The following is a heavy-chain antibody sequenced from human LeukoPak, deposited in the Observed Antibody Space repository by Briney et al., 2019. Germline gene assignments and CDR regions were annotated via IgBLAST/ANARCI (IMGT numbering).Heavy chain of an antibody. V-gene: IGHV3-7*01. CDR1: GFSFGSYS. J-gene: IGHJ4*02. CDR3: ARGGYSFDY. CDR2: LHANGDEK. D-gene: IGHD5-12*01. Sequence: PGGSLRLSCAASGFSFGSYSMNWVRQAPGKGLEWVARLHANGDEKNFVGSVQGRFTVSRDNAKNSLYLQMNSLRVEDTAVYYCARGGYSFDYLGQGTLVTVSS.